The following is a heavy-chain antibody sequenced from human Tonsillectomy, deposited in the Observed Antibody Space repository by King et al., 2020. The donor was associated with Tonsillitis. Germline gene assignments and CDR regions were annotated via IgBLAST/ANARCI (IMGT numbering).Heavy chain of an antibody. CDR1: GFTFNRFG. CDR3: AKRGGFCGRDCYSFDY. Sequence: HVQLVESGGGVVQPGKSLRLSCAASGFTFNRFGMHWVRQAPGKGLEWVAVISDDGRTHYYYADSVKGRFTISRDNSQNTLYLQMDSLRAGDTAVYYCAKRGGFCGRDCYSFDYWGQGTLVTVSS. V-gene: IGHV3-30*18. D-gene: IGHD2-21*02. CDR2: ISDDGRTHY. J-gene: IGHJ4*02.